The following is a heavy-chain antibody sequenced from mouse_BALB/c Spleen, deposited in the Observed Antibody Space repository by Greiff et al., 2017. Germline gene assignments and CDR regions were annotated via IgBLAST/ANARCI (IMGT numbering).Heavy chain of an antibody. V-gene: IGHV1S135*01. CDR3: ATRPYYYGSYAMDY. Sequence: VQLQQSGPELMKPGASVKISCKASGYSFTSYYMHWVKQSHGKSLEWIGYIDPFNGGTSYNQKFKGKATLTVDKSSSTAYMHLSSLTSEDSAVYYCATRPYYYGSYAMDYWGQGTSVTVSS. CDR2: IDPFNGGT. J-gene: IGHJ4*01. CDR1: GYSFTSYY. D-gene: IGHD1-1*01.